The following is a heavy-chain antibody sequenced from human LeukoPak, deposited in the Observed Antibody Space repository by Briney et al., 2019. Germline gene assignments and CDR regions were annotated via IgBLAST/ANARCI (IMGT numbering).Heavy chain of an antibody. D-gene: IGHD2-2*03. CDR2: IYYSGST. CDR3: ARGPHGYCSSTSCLTHDY. J-gene: IGHJ4*02. CDR1: GGSISNYY. Sequence: SETLSLTCTVSGGSISNYYWSWIRQPPGKGLEWIGYIYYSGSTNYNPSLKSRVTISVDTSKNQFSLKLSSVTAADTAVYYCARGPHGYCSSTSCLTHDYWGQGTLVTVSS. V-gene: IGHV4-59*01.